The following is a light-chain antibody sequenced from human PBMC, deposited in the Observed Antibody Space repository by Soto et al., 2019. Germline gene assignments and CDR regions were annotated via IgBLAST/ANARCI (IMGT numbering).Light chain of an antibody. Sequence: QSALTQPASVSGSPGQSITISCTGTSSDDGSYNLVSWYQQHPGKAPKLMIYEGSKRPSGVSKRFSGSKSGNTASLTISGLQAEDEADYYCCSYAGSSTSPYVFGTGTKVTVL. CDR1: SSDDGSYNL. V-gene: IGLV2-23*01. CDR2: EGS. J-gene: IGLJ1*01. CDR3: CSYAGSSTSPYV.